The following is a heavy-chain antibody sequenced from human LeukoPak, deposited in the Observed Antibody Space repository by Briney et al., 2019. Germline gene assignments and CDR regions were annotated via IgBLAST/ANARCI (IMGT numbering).Heavy chain of an antibody. Sequence: SETLSLTCTVSGGSISSYYWGWIRQPPGKGLEWIGYIYYSGSTNYNPSLKSRVTISVDTSKNQFSLKLSSVTAADTAVYYCARGPYYDILTGYYRDAFDIWGQGTMVTVSS. CDR2: IYYSGST. D-gene: IGHD3-9*01. CDR3: ARGPYYDILTGYYRDAFDI. J-gene: IGHJ3*02. CDR1: GGSISSYY. V-gene: IGHV4-59*01.